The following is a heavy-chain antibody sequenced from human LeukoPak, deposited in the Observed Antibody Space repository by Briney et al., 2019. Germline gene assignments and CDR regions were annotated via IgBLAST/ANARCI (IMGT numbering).Heavy chain of an antibody. D-gene: IGHD6-13*01. CDR2: IHYSGSA. J-gene: IGHJ3*01. CDR3: SRVGGDGSSDLEAIDF. V-gene: IGHV4-59*11. CDR1: GGSIRSHY. Sequence: SETLSLTCTVSGGSIRSHYWSWIRQPPGKGLEWIAYIHYSGSAKYNPSLKSRLTISIDVSKKQFSLKLISVTAADTAVYYWSRVGGDGSSDLEAIDFWGQGTMVTVFS.